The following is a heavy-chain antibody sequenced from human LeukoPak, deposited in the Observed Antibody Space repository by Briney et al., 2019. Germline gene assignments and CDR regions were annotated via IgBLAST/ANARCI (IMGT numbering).Heavy chain of an antibody. CDR2: ISANGDKT. J-gene: IGHJ4*02. V-gene: IGHV3-23*01. Sequence: GGSLRLSCAVSGLTFSTYPMTWVRQAPGKGLERVSAISANGDKTDYADSVKGRFTTSRDNSKNTLYLQMNSLRAEDTAVYYCAKDRGYWGQGTPVIVSS. CDR1: GLTFSTYP. CDR3: AKDRGY.